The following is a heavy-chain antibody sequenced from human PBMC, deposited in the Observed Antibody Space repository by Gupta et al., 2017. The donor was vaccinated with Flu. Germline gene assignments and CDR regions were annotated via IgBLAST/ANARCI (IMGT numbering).Heavy chain of an antibody. CDR3: AQKAAEVVVATNFAY. CDR1: GFTFSSYT. Sequence: EVQLLESGGDLIQPGGSLRLSCAASGFTFSSYTMNWVRQAPGKGLEWVSTISGSGTSTYYADCVKGRFTISRDNSRDTLYLQMNSLKAEDTAVYYCAQKAAEVVVATNFAYWGRGTLVTVSS. CDR2: ISGSGTST. V-gene: IGHV3-23*01. J-gene: IGHJ4*02. D-gene: IGHD2-15*01.